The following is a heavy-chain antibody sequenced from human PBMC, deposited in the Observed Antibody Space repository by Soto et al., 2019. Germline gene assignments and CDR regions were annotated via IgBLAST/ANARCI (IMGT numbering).Heavy chain of an antibody. CDR1: GGSISNFY. D-gene: IGHD2-8*01. CDR3: ARAPMVLSRSYFDS. J-gene: IGHJ4*02. V-gene: IGHV4-59*01. CDR2: ISYSGNT. Sequence: NPSETLSLTCTVSGGSISNFYWSWIRQPPGKGLEWIGYISYSGNTNYNPSLKSRVSISVDTSKNQLSLNLTSVTAADTAVYYCARAPMVLSRSYFDSWGQGTQVTVSS.